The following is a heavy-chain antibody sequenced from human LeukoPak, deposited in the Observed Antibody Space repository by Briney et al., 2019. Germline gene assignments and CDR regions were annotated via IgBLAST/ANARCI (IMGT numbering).Heavy chain of an antibody. J-gene: IGHJ3*02. V-gene: IGHV3-33*08. Sequence: PGGSLRLSCAASGFTFNSYVMHWVRQAPGKGLEWVAVIWYDGSNKYYADSVKGRFTISRDNSKNTLYLQMNSLRAEDTAVYYCAITGDFDIWGQGTMVTVSS. D-gene: IGHD7-27*01. CDR2: IWYDGSNK. CDR1: GFTFNSYV. CDR3: AITGDFDI.